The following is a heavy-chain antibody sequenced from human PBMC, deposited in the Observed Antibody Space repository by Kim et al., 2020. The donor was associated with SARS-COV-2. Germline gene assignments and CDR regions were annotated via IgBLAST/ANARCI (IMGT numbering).Heavy chain of an antibody. CDR1: GFTFSSYW. Sequence: GGSLRLSCAASGFTFSSYWMSWVRQAPGKGLEWVANIKQDGSEKYYVDSVKGRFTISRDNAKNSLYLQMNSLRAEDTAVYYCAREHSSSWYGFPIQNGMDVWGQGTTVTVSS. CDR2: IKQDGSEK. CDR3: AREHSSSWYGFPIQNGMDV. V-gene: IGHV3-7*03. J-gene: IGHJ6*02. D-gene: IGHD6-13*01.